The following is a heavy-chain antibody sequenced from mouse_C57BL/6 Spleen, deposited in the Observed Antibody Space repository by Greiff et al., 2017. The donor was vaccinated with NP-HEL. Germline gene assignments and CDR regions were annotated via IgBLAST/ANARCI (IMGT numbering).Heavy chain of an antibody. J-gene: IGHJ4*01. CDR3: ARPYYYGSSYGAMDY. CDR1: GFTFTDYY. D-gene: IGHD1-1*01. Sequence: EVKVEESGGGLVQPGGSLSLSCAASGFTFTDYYMSWVRQPPGQALEWLGFIRNKANGYTTEYSASVKGRFTISRDNSQSILYLQMNALRAEDSATYYCARPYYYGSSYGAMDYWGQGTSVTVSS. V-gene: IGHV7-3*01. CDR2: IRNKANGYTT.